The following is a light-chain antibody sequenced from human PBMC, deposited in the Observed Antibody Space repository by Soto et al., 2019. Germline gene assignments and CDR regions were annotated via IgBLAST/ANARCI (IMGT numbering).Light chain of an antibody. CDR1: QTISSW. CDR2: DAS. J-gene: IGKJ1*01. CDR3: QQYNSYSRT. Sequence: DIQMTQSPSTLPASVGDRVTITCRASQTISSWLAWYQQLPGKAPKLLIYDASSLESGVPSRFSGSGSGTEFTLTISSLQPDDFATYYCQQYNSYSRTFGQGTKVDIK. V-gene: IGKV1-5*01.